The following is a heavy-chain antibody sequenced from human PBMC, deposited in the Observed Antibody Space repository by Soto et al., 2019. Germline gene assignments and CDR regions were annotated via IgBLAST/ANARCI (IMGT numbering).Heavy chain of an antibody. V-gene: IGHV3-33*01. J-gene: IGHJ6*02. CDR2: IWYDGSNK. Sequence: GGSLRLSCAASGFTFSSYGMHWVRQAPGKGLEWVAVIWYDGSNKYYADSVKGRFTISRDNSKNTLYLQMNSLRAEDTAVYYCARDAIMITFGGVSPRYYYYYGMDVWGQGTTVTVSS. D-gene: IGHD3-16*01. CDR3: ARDAIMITFGGVSPRYYYYYGMDV. CDR1: GFTFSSYG.